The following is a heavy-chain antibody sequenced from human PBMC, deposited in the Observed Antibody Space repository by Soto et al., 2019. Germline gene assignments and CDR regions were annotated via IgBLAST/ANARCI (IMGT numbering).Heavy chain of an antibody. CDR3: TTDAPRFLLAEGEDY. V-gene: IGHV3-15*01. CDR2: IQSKTDGGTT. CDR1: GFTFSNAW. Sequence: EVQLVESGGGLVKPGGSLRLSCAASGFTFSNAWMSWVRQAPGKGLEWDGRIQSKTDGGTTDYAAPVKGRFTISRDDSKNTLYLQMNSLKTEDTAVYYCTTDAPRFLLAEGEDYWGQGTLVTVSS. D-gene: IGHD3-3*01. J-gene: IGHJ4*02.